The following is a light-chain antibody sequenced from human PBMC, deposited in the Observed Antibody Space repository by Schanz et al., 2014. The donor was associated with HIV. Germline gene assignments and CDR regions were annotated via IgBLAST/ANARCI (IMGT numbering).Light chain of an antibody. Sequence: QSALTQPASVSGSPGQSITISCTGTSSDVGSYNLPSWYQQHPGKAPKLIIYEVSKRPSGVSNRFSGSKSGNTASLTFSGLQAEDEADYYCFSYGRGSKFVFGSGTKLTVL. CDR2: EVS. CDR3: FSYGRGSKFV. J-gene: IGLJ1*01. CDR1: SSDVGSYNL. V-gene: IGLV2-23*02.